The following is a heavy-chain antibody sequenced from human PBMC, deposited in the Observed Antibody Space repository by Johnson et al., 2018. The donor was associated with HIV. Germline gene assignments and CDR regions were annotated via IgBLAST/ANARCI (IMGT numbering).Heavy chain of an antibody. CDR2: IKQDGSNK. Sequence: VQLVESGGGVVQPGGSLRLSCAASRFTFSSYWMHWVRQAPGKGLEWVGNIKQDGSNKYYADSVKGRFTISRDNSKNTLYLQMNSLRADDTAVYYCVRDDYAFHIWGQGTMVTVSS. CDR1: RFTFSSYW. D-gene: IGHD2-21*02. J-gene: IGHJ3*02. CDR3: VRDDYAFHI. V-gene: IGHV3-7*01.